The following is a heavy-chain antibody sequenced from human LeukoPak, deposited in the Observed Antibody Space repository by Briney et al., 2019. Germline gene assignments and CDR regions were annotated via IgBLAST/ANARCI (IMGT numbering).Heavy chain of an antibody. CDR2: MNPNSGNT. V-gene: IGHV1-8*01. CDR3: ARGWEAVAGTDY. CDR1: GYTFTSYD. J-gene: IGHJ4*02. D-gene: IGHD6-19*01. Sequence: GASVKVSCKASGYTFTSYDINWVRQATGQGLEWMGWMNPNSGNTGYAQKFQGRVTMTRNTSISTAYMELSSLRSEDTAVYYCARGWEAVAGTDYWGQGTLVTGSS.